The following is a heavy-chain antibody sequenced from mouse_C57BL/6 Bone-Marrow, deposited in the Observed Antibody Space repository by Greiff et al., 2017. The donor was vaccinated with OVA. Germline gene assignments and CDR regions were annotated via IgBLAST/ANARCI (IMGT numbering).Heavy chain of an antibody. Sequence: DVKLVESGGGLVQPGGSLKLSCAASGFTFSDYYMYWVRQTPEKRLEWVAYISNGGGSTYYPDTVKGRFTISRDNAKNTLYLQMSRLKSEDTAMYYCARQKDYSNYDAMDYWGQGTSVTVSS. D-gene: IGHD2-5*01. CDR3: ARQKDYSNYDAMDY. CDR1: GFTFSDYY. V-gene: IGHV5-12*01. J-gene: IGHJ4*01. CDR2: ISNGGGST.